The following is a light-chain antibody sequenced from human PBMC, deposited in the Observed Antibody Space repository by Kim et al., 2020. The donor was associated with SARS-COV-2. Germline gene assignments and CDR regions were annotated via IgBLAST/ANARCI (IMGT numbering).Light chain of an antibody. CDR2: EAS. CDR1: QSIYRW. J-gene: IGKJ4*01. CDR3: QQSYSAPLT. Sequence: DIQMTQSPSSLSASVGDRVTISCRASQSIYRWINWYQQKPGKAPRLLIYEASSLQSGVPSRFSGSGSGTDFTLTISSLQPEDFVTYYCQQSYSAPLTFGGGTKLEI. V-gene: IGKV1-39*01.